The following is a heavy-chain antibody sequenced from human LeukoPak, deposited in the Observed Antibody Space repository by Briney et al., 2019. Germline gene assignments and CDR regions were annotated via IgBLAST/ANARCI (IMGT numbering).Heavy chain of an antibody. J-gene: IGHJ4*02. D-gene: IGHD4-17*01. CDR2: IYSGGST. CDR1: GFTVSSNY. Sequence: GGSLRLSCAASGFTVSSNYMSWVRQAPGKGLEWVPVIYSGGSTYYADSVKGRFTISRDNSKNTLYLQMNSLRAEDTAVYYCARDAYGAVPDYWGQGTLVTVSS. CDR3: ARDAYGAVPDY. V-gene: IGHV3-66*01.